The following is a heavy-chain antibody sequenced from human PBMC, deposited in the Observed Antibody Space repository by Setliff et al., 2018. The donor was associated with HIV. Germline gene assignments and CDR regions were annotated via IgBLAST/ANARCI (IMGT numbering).Heavy chain of an antibody. CDR2: INHSGRT. CDR3: AQLGMVDDFDY. D-gene: IGHD1-1*01. CDR1: GGSFSDNY. V-gene: IGHV4-34*01. Sequence: SETLSLTCAVYGGSFSDNYWSWIRQSPGKGLEWIGEINHSGRTKYSPSLESRVTTSVDTSKKQFSLRLTSVTAADTAVYYCAQLGMVDDFDYWGQGTLVTVSS. J-gene: IGHJ4*02.